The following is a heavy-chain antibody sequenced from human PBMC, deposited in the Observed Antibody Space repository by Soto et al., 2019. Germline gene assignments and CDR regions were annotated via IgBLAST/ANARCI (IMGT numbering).Heavy chain of an antibody. CDR3: STSVGGHGDDY. CDR1: GLNFSDYG. Sequence: GGSPRLSCVASGLNFSDYGMHWFRQAPGKGLDWVAVISYDGSQKYYGDSVKGRFSISRDNSKNTLYLQMNGLRSEDTAVYYCSTSVGGHGDDYWGQGARVTVSS. J-gene: IGHJ4*02. CDR2: ISYDGSQK. V-gene: IGHV3-30*03. D-gene: IGHD1-26*01.